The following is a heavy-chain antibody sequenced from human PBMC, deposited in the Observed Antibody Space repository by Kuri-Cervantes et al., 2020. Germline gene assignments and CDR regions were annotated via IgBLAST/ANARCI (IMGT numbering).Heavy chain of an antibody. Sequence: ASVKVSCKASGYTFTSYGISWVRQAPGQGLEWMGWISAYNGDTNYAQKLQGRVTMTTDTSTSTAYMELRSLRSDDTAVYYCARDAYGDYYFDYWGQGTLVTVSS. J-gene: IGHJ4*02. D-gene: IGHD4-17*01. CDR2: ISAYNGDT. V-gene: IGHV1-18*01. CDR1: GYTFTSYG. CDR3: ARDAYGDYYFDY.